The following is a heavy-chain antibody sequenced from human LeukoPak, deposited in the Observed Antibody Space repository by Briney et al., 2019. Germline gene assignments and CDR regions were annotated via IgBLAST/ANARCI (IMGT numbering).Heavy chain of an antibody. CDR2: ISSSSSYT. D-gene: IGHD3-9*01. CDR3: ARETDILTGYNDY. V-gene: IGHV3-11*06. J-gene: IGHJ4*02. Sequence: GGSLRLSCAASGFTFSDYYMSWIRQAPGKGLEWVSYISSSSSYTNYADSVKGRFTISRDNAKNSLYLQMNSLRAEDTAVYYCARETDILTGYNDYWGQGPMVNGSS. CDR1: GFTFSDYY.